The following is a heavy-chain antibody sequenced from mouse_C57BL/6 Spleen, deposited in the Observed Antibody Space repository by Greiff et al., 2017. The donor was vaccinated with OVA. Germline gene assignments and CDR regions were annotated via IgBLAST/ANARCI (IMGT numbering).Heavy chain of an antibody. CDR1: GFTFSSYA. D-gene: IGHD2-3*01. CDR3: TRAIYDGYYSYAMDY. Sequence: DVMLVESGEGLVKPGGSLKLSCAASGFTFSSYAMSWVRQTPEKRLEWVAYISSGGDYIYYADTVKGRFTISRDNARNTLYLQMSSLKSEDTAMYYCTRAIYDGYYSYAMDYWGQGTSVTVSS. V-gene: IGHV5-9-1*02. J-gene: IGHJ4*01. CDR2: ISSGGDYI.